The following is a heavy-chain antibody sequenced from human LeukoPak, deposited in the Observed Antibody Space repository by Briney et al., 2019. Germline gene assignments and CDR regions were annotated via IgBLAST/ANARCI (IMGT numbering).Heavy chain of an antibody. V-gene: IGHV3-74*01. J-gene: IGHJ3*02. CDR1: GFTFSSYW. CDR3: ARETQQIQLSNPFDI. CDR2: INSDGSST. D-gene: IGHD5-18*01. Sequence: GGSLRLSCAASGFTFSSYWMHWVRQAPGKGLVWVSRINSDGSSTSYADSVKGRFTISRDNAKNTLYLQMNSLRADDTALYYCARETQQIQLSNPFDIWGQGTMVTVSS.